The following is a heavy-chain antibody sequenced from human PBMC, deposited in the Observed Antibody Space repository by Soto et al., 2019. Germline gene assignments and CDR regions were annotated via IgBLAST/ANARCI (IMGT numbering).Heavy chain of an antibody. CDR1: GFTFSSYA. CDR2: ISYDGSNK. D-gene: IGHD2-15*01. Sequence: GESLKISCAASGFTFSSYAMHWVRQAPGKGLEWVAVISYDGSNKYYADSVKGRFTISRDNSKNTLYLQMNSLRAEDTAVYYCARDLVGYCSGGSCYSANWFDPWGQGTLVTVSS. CDR3: ARDLVGYCSGGSCYSANWFDP. J-gene: IGHJ5*02. V-gene: IGHV3-30-3*01.